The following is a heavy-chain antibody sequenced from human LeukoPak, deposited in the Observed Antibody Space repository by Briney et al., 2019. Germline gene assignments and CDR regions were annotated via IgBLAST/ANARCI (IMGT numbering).Heavy chain of an antibody. D-gene: IGHD3-10*01. CDR1: GFTFSSYA. V-gene: IGHV3-30*04. Sequence: GGSLRLSCAASGFTFSSYAKHWVRQAPGKGLEWVAVISYDGSNKYYADSVKGRFTISRDNSKNTLYLQMNSLRAEDTAVYYCARAPKITMVRGVIFNYFDYWGQGTLVTVSS. J-gene: IGHJ4*02. CDR3: ARAPKITMVRGVIFNYFDY. CDR2: ISYDGSNK.